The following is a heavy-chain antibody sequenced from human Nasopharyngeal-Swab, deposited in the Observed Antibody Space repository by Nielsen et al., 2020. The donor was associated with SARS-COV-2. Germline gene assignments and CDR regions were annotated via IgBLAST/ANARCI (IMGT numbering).Heavy chain of an antibody. J-gene: IGHJ4*02. CDR1: GFTFSSYS. Sequence: GGSLRLSCAASGFTFSSYSMNWVRQAPGKGLEWVSSISSSSSCIYYADSVKGRFTISRDNAKNSLYLQMNSLRAEDTAVYYCASSGTGALFDYWGQGTLVTVSS. D-gene: IGHD1-1*01. V-gene: IGHV3-21*01. CDR3: ASSGTGALFDY. CDR2: ISSSSSCI.